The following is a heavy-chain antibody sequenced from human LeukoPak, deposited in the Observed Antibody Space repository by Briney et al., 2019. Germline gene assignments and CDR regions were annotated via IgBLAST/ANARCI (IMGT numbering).Heavy chain of an antibody. V-gene: IGHV1-18*01. CDR3: ARDGAAAGTPYYYYYGMDV. CDR2: ISAYNGNT. Sequence: GASVKVSCKASGYTFTSYGISWVRQAPGQGLEWMGWISAYNGNTNYAQKLQGRVTMTTDTSTCTAYMELRSLRSDDTAVYYCARDGAAAGTPYYYYYGMDVWGQGTTVTVSS. D-gene: IGHD6-13*01. J-gene: IGHJ6*02. CDR1: GYTFTSYG.